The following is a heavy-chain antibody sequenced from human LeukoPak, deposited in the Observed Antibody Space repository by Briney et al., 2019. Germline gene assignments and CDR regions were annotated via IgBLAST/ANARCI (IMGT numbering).Heavy chain of an antibody. CDR3: ARDRTGEAGMAAFDY. V-gene: IGHV3-21*01. Sequence: PGGSLRLSCVASGFSFSTYSMNWVRQAPGKGLEWVSSISSTSSYIYYADSVKGRFTISRDNAKNSLYLQMNSLRVEDTAVYYCARDRTGEAGMAAFDYWGQGTLVTVSS. J-gene: IGHJ4*02. CDR1: GFSFSTYS. CDR2: ISSTSSYI. D-gene: IGHD3-10*01.